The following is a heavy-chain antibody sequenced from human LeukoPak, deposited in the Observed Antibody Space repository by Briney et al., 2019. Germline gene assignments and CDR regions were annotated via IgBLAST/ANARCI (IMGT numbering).Heavy chain of an antibody. CDR1: GCSFTSYW. CDR3: ARMRVTYYYDSSGYYLYYFDY. CDR2: IYPGDSDT. Sequence: GESLKISCKGSGCSFTSYWIGWVRQMPGKGLEWMGIIYPGDSDTRYSPSFQGQVTISADKSISTAYLQWSSLKASDTAMYYCARMRVTYYYDSSGYYLYYFDYWGQGTLVTVSS. D-gene: IGHD3-22*01. V-gene: IGHV5-51*01. J-gene: IGHJ4*02.